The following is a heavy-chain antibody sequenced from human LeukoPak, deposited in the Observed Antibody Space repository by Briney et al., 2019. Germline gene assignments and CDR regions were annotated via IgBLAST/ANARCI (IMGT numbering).Heavy chain of an antibody. J-gene: IGHJ1*01. CDR1: GYPFTSYN. CDR2: MNTNSGNT. D-gene: IGHD3-3*01. V-gene: IGHV1-8*01. Sequence: GASVKVSCKASGYPFTSYNVYWVRQATGQWLEWMGWMNTNSGNTGYSQNFQGRVTMTRDTSISTAYMELSSLMSEDTAVYYCARGLPKAVFGMVIEDWGQGTLVTVSS. CDR3: ARGLPKAVFGMVIED.